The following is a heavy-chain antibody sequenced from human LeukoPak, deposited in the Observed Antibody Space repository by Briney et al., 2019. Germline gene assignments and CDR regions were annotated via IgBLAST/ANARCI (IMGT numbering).Heavy chain of an antibody. D-gene: IGHD3-10*01. J-gene: IGHJ4*02. CDR1: GFTFRSYA. Sequence: PGGSLRLSCAVSGFTFRSYAMTWVRQAPGKGLEWVSGIDTGGSTFYADSVKGRFIISRDNSKTTLYLQMNSLRIEDTAVYFCARLNDHYGSGNCVYWGQGTLVTVSS. V-gene: IGHV3-23*01. CDR3: ARLNDHYGSGNCVY. CDR2: IDTGGST.